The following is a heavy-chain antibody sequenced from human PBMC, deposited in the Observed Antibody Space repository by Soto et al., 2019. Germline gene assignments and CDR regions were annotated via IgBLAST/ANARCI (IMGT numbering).Heavy chain of an antibody. D-gene: IGHD5-18*01. CDR2: ISSSSSYI. Sequence: PGGSLRLSCAASGFTFSSYSMNWVRQAPGKGLEWVSSISSSSSYIYYADSVKGRFTIPRDNAKNSLYLQMNSLRAEDTAVYYCARTAGSRYSYGFYYGMDVWGQGTTVTVSS. CDR3: ARTAGSRYSYGFYYGMDV. V-gene: IGHV3-21*01. CDR1: GFTFSSYS. J-gene: IGHJ6*02.